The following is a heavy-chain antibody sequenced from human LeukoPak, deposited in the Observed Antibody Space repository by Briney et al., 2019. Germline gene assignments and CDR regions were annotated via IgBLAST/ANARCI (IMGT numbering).Heavy chain of an antibody. CDR3: ARTFTHSSGRGWYY. D-gene: IGHD6-19*01. J-gene: IGHJ4*02. CDR2: MNPNSGNT. V-gene: IGHV1-8*01. Sequence: ASVKVSCKASGYTFTSYDINWVRQAPGQGLEWMGWMNPNSGNTGYAQKFQGRVTMTRNTSISTAYMELSSLRSEDTAVYYCARTFTHSSGRGWYYWGQGTLVTVSS. CDR1: GYTFTSYD.